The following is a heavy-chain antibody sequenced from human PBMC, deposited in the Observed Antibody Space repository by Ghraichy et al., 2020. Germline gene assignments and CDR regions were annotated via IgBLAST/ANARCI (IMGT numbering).Heavy chain of an antibody. Sequence: SETLSLTCTVSGGSISSYYWSWIRQPPGKGLEWIGYIYYSGSTNYNPSLKSRVTISVDTSKNQFSLKLSSVTAADTAVYYCARAPAGYYGDPYNWFDPRGQGTLVTVSS. D-gene: IGHD4-17*01. CDR3: ARAPAGYYGDPYNWFDP. V-gene: IGHV4-59*01. CDR2: IYYSGST. J-gene: IGHJ5*02. CDR1: GGSISSYY.